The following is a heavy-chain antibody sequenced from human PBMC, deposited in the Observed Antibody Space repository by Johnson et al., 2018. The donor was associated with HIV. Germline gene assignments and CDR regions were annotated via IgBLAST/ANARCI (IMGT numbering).Heavy chain of an antibody. Sequence: LVESGGGLVQPGRSLRLSCAASGFTFDDYAMHWVRQAPGTGLEWVSGIRWNSGSTGYADSLKGRFTISSDNATNSLYPQMNSLRAEDTALYYCAKDTHTGYTSSWYDGDAFDIWGQGTMVTVSS. CDR2: IRWNSGST. CDR3: AKDTHTGYTSSWYDGDAFDI. J-gene: IGHJ3*02. D-gene: IGHD6-13*01. V-gene: IGHV3-9*01. CDR1: GFTFDDYA.